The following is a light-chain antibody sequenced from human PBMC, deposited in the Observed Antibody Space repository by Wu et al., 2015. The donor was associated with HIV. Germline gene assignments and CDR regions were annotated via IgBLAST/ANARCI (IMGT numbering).Light chain of an antibody. J-gene: IGKJ1*01. CDR1: QGISNF. V-gene: IGKV1-27*01. Sequence: DIQMTQSPSSLSASVGDRVTITCRASQGISNFLAWYQQKPGKPPKVLIYAASTLQSGVPSRFSGSGSGTHYTLTITSLQPEDFATYYCQQYYTTPPWTFGQGTKVEIK. CDR2: AAS. CDR3: QQYYTTPPWT.